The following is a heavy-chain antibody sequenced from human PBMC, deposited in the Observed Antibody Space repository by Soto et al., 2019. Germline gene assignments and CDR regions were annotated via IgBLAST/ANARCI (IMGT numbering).Heavy chain of an antibody. V-gene: IGHV4-38-2*01. CDR1: GYSISSGYY. Sequence: QVQLQESGPGLVKPSETLSLTCAVSGYSISSGYYWGWIRQPPGKGLEWIGSIYHSGSTYYNPSRKSRVTISVDTAKNQFSLKLSSVTAADTAVYYCARTGLGLGLGYWGQGTLVTVSS. CDR3: ARTGLGLGLGY. CDR2: IYHSGST. J-gene: IGHJ4*02.